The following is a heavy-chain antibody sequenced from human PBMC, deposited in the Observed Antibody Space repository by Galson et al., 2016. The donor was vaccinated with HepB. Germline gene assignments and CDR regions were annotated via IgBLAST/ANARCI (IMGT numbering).Heavy chain of an antibody. CDR1: GFSFSSYA. D-gene: IGHD1-7*01. V-gene: IGHV3-30-3*01. CDR2: ILYDGSNK. J-gene: IGHJ4*02. Sequence: LRLSCAASGFSFSSYAMHWVRQAPGKGLEWVALILYDGSNKYHADSVKGRFTISRDNSKNTLYLQMNSMRDEDTAVYYCARTPELRRAFWGQGTLVTVSS. CDR3: ARTPELRRAF.